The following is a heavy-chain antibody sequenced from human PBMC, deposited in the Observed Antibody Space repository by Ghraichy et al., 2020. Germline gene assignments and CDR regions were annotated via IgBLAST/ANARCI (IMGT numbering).Heavy chain of an antibody. Sequence: GSLRLSCAASGFTFSDYWMSWVRQAPGKGLEWVANIKQDGSEKYYVDSVKGRFTIYRDNAKKSLYLQMDSLRAEDTAVYYCARAGLYYLGIDYWGQGTLVTVSS. CDR2: IKQDGSEK. J-gene: IGHJ4*02. D-gene: IGHD3-16*01. CDR1: GFTFSDYW. V-gene: IGHV3-7*01. CDR3: ARAGLYYLGIDY.